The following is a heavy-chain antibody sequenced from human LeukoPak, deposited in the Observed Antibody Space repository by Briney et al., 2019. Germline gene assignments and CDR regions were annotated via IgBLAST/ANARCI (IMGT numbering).Heavy chain of an antibody. V-gene: IGHV4-30-4*01. J-gene: IGHJ4*02. CDR3: ARDGYGGNPYFDY. CDR1: GGSISSGDYY. CDR2: IYYSGST. Sequence: SETLSLTCTVSGGSISSGDYYWSWIRQPPGRGLEWIGYIYYSGSTYYNPSLKSRVTISVDTSKNQFSLKLSSVTAADTAVYYCARDGYGGNPYFDYWGQGTLVTVFS. D-gene: IGHD4-23*01.